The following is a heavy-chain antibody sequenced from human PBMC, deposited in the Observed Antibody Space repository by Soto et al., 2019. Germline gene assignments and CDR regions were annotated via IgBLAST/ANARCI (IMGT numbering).Heavy chain of an antibody. D-gene: IGHD4-17*01. J-gene: IGHJ4*02. CDR3: VKESMQEHYGDTLLDY. V-gene: IGHV3-23*01. Sequence: EVQLLASGGGLVQRGGSLRLSCEASGFSFANYALSWVRQAPGKGLAWVATFSAGGRAYYADSVKGRLTIAKDISKNTMHLQASSLRADDTAVYYCVKESMQEHYGDTLLDYLGQGTRGTVSS. CDR2: FSAGGRA. CDR1: GFSFANYA.